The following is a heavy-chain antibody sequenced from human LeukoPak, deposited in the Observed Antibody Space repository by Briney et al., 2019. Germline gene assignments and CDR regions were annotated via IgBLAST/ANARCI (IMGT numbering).Heavy chain of an antibody. Sequence: GGSLRLSCAASGFTFSSYAMSWVRQAPEKGLEWVSAISGSGGSTYYADSVKGRFTISRDNSKNTLYLQMNSLRAEDTAVYYCAKGQGGDFWSGSAYFDWGQGSLVTVSS. V-gene: IGHV3-23*01. CDR3: AKGQGGDFWSGSAYFD. J-gene: IGHJ4*02. D-gene: IGHD3-3*01. CDR1: GFTFSSYA. CDR2: ISGSGGST.